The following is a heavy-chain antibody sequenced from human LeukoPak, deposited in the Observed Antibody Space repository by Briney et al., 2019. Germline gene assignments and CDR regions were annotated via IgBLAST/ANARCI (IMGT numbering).Heavy chain of an antibody. CDR1: GGSISSGGYC. CDR3: ASNGGSGSYYLDY. J-gene: IGHJ4*02. V-gene: IGHV4-31*03. Sequence: SQTLSLTCTVSGGSISSGGYCWSWIRQHPGKGLEWIGYIYYSGSTYYNPSLKSRVTISVDTSKNQFSLKLSSVTAADTAVYYCASNGGSGSYYLDYWGQGTLVTVSS. CDR2: IYYSGST. D-gene: IGHD3-10*01.